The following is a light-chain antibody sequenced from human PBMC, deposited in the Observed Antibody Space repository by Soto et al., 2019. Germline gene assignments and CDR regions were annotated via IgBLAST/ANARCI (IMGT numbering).Light chain of an antibody. Sequence: IQMKQSASTLSAYVRDRVIITCRASQSISSWLAWYQQKPGKVPNLLIYDASNLESGVPLRFSGSGSGTEFTLTISSLQSEDFAGYYCQHYHGWPITFGHVSGPEIK. CDR1: QSISSW. CDR2: DAS. CDR3: QHYHGWPIT. J-gene: IGKJ5*01. V-gene: IGKV1-5*01.